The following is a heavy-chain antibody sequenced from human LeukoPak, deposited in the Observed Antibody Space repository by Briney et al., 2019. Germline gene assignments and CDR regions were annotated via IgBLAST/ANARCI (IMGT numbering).Heavy chain of an antibody. D-gene: IGHD5-24*01. CDR2: ISYTGTT. CDR1: GASISNSY. CDR3: ARRASRENYFDY. Sequence: SETLSLTCTVSGASISNSYWNWIRQPPGKGPEWIGYISYTGTTNSNPSLKSRVTLSVDTSNNEFSLKLSSVTAADTAVYYCARRASRENYFDYWGQGTLVTVSS. V-gene: IGHV4-59*08. J-gene: IGHJ4*02.